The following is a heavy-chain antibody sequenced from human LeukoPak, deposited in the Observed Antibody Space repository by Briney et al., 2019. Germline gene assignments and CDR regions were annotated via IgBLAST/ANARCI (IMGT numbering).Heavy chain of an antibody. CDR1: GFTLCSHA. J-gene: IGHJ4*02. Sequence: GGVPRTSFAAPGFTLCSHAMSWGRQAPGEGLEWVSAISGSGGSTYYADSVKGRFTISRDNSKNTLYLQMNSLRAEDTAVYYCAKDIAAAGNWGQGTLVTVSS. CDR2: ISGSGGST. D-gene: IGHD6-13*01. V-gene: IGHV3-23*01. CDR3: AKDIAAAGN.